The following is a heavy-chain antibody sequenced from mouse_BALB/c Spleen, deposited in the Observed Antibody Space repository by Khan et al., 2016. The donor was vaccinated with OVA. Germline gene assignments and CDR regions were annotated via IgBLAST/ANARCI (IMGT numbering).Heavy chain of an antibody. CDR1: GFTFSNYA. Sequence: EVKVVESGGGLVKPGGSLKVSCAASGFTFSNYAMYWVRQTAEKRMEWVASISSGGNTYFPDSVMGRFTISSDNVRNIVSLQMSSLRSEDPAMYYCARDYGFVYWGQGNLVTVSA. D-gene: IGHD1-1*01. CDR3: ARDYGFVY. J-gene: IGHJ3*01. CDR2: ISSGGNT. V-gene: IGHV5-6-5*01.